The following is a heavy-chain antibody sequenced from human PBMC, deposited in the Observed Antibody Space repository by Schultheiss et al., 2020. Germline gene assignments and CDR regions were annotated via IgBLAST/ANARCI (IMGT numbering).Heavy chain of an antibody. Sequence: GGSLRLSCAASGFTFSSYAMSWVRQAPGKGLEWVSAISGSGGSTYYADSVKGRFTISRDNSKNTLYLQMNSLKTEDTAVYYCARDLGHYYYGMDVWGQGTTVTVSS. CDR2: ISGSGGST. V-gene: IGHV3-23*01. J-gene: IGHJ6*02. CDR1: GFTFSSYA. CDR3: ARDLGHYYYGMDV.